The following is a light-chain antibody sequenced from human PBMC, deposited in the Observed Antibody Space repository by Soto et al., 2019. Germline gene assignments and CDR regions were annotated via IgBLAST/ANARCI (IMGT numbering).Light chain of an antibody. V-gene: IGKV3-20*01. Sequence: EIVLTQSPGTLSLSLGERATLSCRGSQSVSSSYLAWYQQKAGQAPRLVIYGASSRATGIPDRFSGSGSGTDFTPTVSRLELEDFAVYYCQQYGSSSPWFTFGPGTKVDIK. CDR1: QSVSSSY. CDR3: QQYGSSSPWFT. J-gene: IGKJ3*01. CDR2: GAS.